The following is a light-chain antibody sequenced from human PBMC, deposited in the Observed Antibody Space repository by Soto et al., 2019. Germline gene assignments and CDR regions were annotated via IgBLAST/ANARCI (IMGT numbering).Light chain of an antibody. CDR3: QQRSNWIT. V-gene: IGKV1-33*01. Sequence: DIPMTQSPSSLSASVGDRVTITCQASQDISNYLNWYQQKPGKAPKLLIYDASNLETGVPSRFSGSGSGTDFTFTISSLQPEDIATYYCQQRSNWITFGQGTRLEIK. CDR1: QDISNY. J-gene: IGKJ5*01. CDR2: DAS.